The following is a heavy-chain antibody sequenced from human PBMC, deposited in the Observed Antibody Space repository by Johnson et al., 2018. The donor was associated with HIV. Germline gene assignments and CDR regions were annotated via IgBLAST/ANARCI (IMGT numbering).Heavy chain of an antibody. Sequence: QVQLVESGGGVVQPGRSLRLSCAASGFTFSSYAMHWVRPAPGPGLEWAAVISYAGSNNYYADSVKGRFTISRDNSKNTLYLQMNSLRAEDTAVYYCARERGFSSVLWKLSEDAFDIWGQGTMVTVSS. CDR2: ISYAGSNN. CDR1: GFTFSSYA. D-gene: IGHD3-22*01. V-gene: IGHV3-30*03. J-gene: IGHJ3*02. CDR3: ARERGFSSVLWKLSEDAFDI.